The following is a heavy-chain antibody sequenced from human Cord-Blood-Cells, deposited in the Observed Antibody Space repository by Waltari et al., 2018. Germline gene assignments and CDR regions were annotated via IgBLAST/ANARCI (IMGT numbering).Heavy chain of an antibody. CDR3: ARQAPDETDFWSGYYLYWYFDL. J-gene: IGHJ2*01. D-gene: IGHD3-3*01. CDR1: GGSISSSSYY. CDR2: IYYSGST. V-gene: IGHV4-39*01. Sequence: QLQLQESGPGLVKPSETLSLTCTVSGGSISSSSYYWGWIRQPPGKGLAWIGSIYYSGSTYYNPSLKSRVTISVDTSKNQFSLKLSSVTAADTAVYYCARQAPDETDFWSGYYLYWYFDLWGRGTLVTVSS.